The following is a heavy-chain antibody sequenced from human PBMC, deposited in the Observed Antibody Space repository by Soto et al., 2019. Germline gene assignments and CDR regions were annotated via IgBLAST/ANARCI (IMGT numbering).Heavy chain of an antibody. CDR2: INAGNGNT. V-gene: IGHV1-3*01. CDR1: GYTFTGYA. Sequence: ASVKVSCKASGYTFTGYAMHWVRQAPGQRLEWMGWINAGNGNTKYSQKFQGRVTITRDTSASTAYMELSSLRSDDTAVYYCARYGYDILTGYLDYWGQGTLVTVSS. CDR3: ARYGYDILTGYLDY. D-gene: IGHD3-9*01. J-gene: IGHJ4*02.